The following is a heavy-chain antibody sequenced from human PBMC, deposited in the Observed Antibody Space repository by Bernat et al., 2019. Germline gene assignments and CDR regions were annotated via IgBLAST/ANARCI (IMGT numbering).Heavy chain of an antibody. D-gene: IGHD2-21*02. CDR3: AKGKPFCGNDCYLGGEGFDH. Sequence: VQPGGSLRLSCEASGFTFNSYAMAWVRQAPGKGLEWVSVINTGSDSTYYADFVKGRFTISRDNSKNTLYLQMNSRRAEDTAVYYCAKGKPFCGNDCYLGGEGFDHWGQGTLVTVSS. CDR1: GFTFNSYA. J-gene: IGHJ4*02. V-gene: IGHV3-23*01. CDR2: INTGSDST.